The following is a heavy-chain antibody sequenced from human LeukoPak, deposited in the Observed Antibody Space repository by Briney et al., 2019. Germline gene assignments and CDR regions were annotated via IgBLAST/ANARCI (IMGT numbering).Heavy chain of an antibody. Sequence: GGSLRLSCTASGFTFSNAWMSWVRQAPGKGLEWVGRIKSKTDGGTTDYAAPVKGRFTISRDDSKNTLYLQMNSLKTEDTAVYYCTTHRVLRFLEWYSWGKGTTVTVSS. J-gene: IGHJ6*04. CDR3: TTHRVLRFLEWYS. V-gene: IGHV3-15*01. D-gene: IGHD3-3*01. CDR2: IKSKTDGGTT. CDR1: GFTFSNAW.